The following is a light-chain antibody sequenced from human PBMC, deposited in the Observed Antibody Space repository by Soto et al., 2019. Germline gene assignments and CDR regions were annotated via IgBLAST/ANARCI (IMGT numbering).Light chain of an antibody. CDR3: QQCGSSPTT. J-gene: IGKJ1*01. CDR1: QSVSSNF. CDR2: GAS. Sequence: EIVLTQSPGTLSLSPGERATLSCRASQSVSSNFLAWYQQKPGQAPRLLIYGASTRATGIPDRFSGSGSGTDFTLTIGRLEPEDFAVYYCQQCGSSPTTFGQGTKVDIK. V-gene: IGKV3-20*01.